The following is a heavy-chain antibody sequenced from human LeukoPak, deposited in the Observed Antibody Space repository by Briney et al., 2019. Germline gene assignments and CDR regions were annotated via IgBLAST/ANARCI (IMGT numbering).Heavy chain of an antibody. D-gene: IGHD3-22*01. J-gene: IGHJ4*02. CDR2: IYTSGST. V-gene: IGHV4-4*07. Sequence: SETLSLTCTVSGDSISSYYWSWIRQPAGKGLEWIGRIYTSGSTNYNPSLKSRVTMSVDTSKNQFSLKLSSVTAADTAVYYCARAQLNYYDSSGYYYFDYWGQGTLVTVSS. CDR1: GDSISSYY. CDR3: ARAQLNYYDSSGYYYFDY.